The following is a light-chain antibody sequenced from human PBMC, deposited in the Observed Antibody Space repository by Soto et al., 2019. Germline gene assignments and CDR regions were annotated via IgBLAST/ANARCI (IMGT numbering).Light chain of an antibody. Sequence: EIVLTQYPGTLSFSPGERATLSCRALQSVSSSYIAWYQQRPGQTPSLLIYGASTRATGIPARFSGSGSGTDFTLTISSLEPEDFAVYYCHQRQYWPPITFGQGTRLEI. V-gene: IGKV3D-20*02. J-gene: IGKJ5*01. CDR1: QSVSSSY. CDR3: HQRQYWPPIT. CDR2: GAS.